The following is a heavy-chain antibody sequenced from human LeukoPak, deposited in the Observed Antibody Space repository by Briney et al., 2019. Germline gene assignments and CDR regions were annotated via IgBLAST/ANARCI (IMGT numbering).Heavy chain of an antibody. CDR1: GGSFSGYY. CDR3: ARETDY. J-gene: IGHJ4*02. CDR2: INHSGST. V-gene: IGHV4-34*01. Sequence: SETLSLTCAVYGGSFSGYYWSWIRQPPGKGLEWIGEINHSGSTNYNPSLKSRVTISVDTSKNQFSLKLSSVNAADTAVYYCARETDYWGQGTLVTVSS.